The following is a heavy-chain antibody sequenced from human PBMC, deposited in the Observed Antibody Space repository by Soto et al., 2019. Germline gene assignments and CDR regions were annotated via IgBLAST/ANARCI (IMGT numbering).Heavy chain of an antibody. CDR1: GFTFSNYY. CDR2: ISSREVTI. J-gene: IGHJ4*02. V-gene: IGHV3-11*01. D-gene: IGHD6-19*01. Sequence: QVQLVESGGGLVKPGGSLRLSCAASGFTFSNYYMAWIRQAPGKGLECLSYISSREVTIYYADSVKGRFTISRDNPKNSLYLQMSSLRDEATGVYYCARVSASGWHVNGRDYFDSWGQGTLVTVSS. CDR3: ARVSASGWHVNGRDYFDS.